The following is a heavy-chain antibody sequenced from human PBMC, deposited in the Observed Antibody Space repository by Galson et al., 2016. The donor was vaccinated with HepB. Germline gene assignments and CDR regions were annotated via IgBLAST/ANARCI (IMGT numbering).Heavy chain of an antibody. D-gene: IGHD3-9*01. CDR3: ANDWYGYMAY. CDR2: ITSSSSVT. Sequence: SLRLSCADSGFTFSIYSMNWVRQAPGKGLEWISHITSSSSVTYYADSVKGRFTISRDNAKKSLYLQMNSLRDEDTAVYYCANDWYGYMAYWGQETLVTVSS. CDR1: GFTFSIYS. J-gene: IGHJ4*02. V-gene: IGHV3-48*02.